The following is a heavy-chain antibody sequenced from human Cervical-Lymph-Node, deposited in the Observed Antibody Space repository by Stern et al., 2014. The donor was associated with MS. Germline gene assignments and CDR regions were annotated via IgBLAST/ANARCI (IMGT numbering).Heavy chain of an antibody. J-gene: IGHJ5*02. D-gene: IGHD6-13*01. Sequence: QDQLVQSGAEVKKPGSSVKVSCKASGGTFSSHAINWVRQAPGQGLEWMGGIIPIFGITNYAQNFQGRVTITADKSARTACMDLSSLTSEDTAVYYCARGSSSLKITYNWFDPWGQGTLVTVSS. CDR3: ARGSSSLKITYNWFDP. CDR2: IIPIFGIT. CDR1: GGTFSSHA. V-gene: IGHV1-69*14.